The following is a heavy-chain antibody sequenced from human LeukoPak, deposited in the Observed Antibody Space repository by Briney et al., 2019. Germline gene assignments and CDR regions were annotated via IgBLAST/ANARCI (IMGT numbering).Heavy chain of an antibody. CDR1: GGTFSSYA. CDR3: ARVGDFWSGYYGAD. V-gene: IGHV1-69*05. Sequence: SVKVSCKASGGTFSSYAISWVRQAPGQGLEWMGRIIPIFGTANYAQKFQGRVTITTDESTSTAYTELSSLRSEDTAVYCCARVGDFWSGYYGADWGQGTLVTVSS. J-gene: IGHJ4*02. CDR2: IIPIFGTA. D-gene: IGHD3-3*01.